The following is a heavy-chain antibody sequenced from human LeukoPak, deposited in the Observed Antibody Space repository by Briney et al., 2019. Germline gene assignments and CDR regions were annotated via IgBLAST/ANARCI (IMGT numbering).Heavy chain of an antibody. CDR3: TKDRSGSTH. V-gene: IGHV3-23*01. D-gene: IGHD1-26*01. CDR1: GFSFSSYA. CDR2: VDSGGDT. Sequence: GGSLRLSCAASGFSFSSYAMSWVRQAPGKGLEWVSLVDSGGDTYYADSVKGRFTISRDNSKNTLHLRMNSLRVDDTAVYYCTKDRSGSTHWGQGTLVTVSS. J-gene: IGHJ4*02.